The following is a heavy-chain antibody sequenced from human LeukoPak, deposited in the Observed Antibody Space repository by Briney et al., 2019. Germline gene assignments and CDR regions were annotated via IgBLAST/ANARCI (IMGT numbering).Heavy chain of an antibody. CDR1: GGSISSSSYS. J-gene: IGHJ3*02. Sequence: SETLSLTCTVSGGSISSSSYSWGWIRQPPGKGLEWFGSIYYSGSTYYNPSLKSRVTISVDTSKNQFSLKLSSVTAADTAVYYCARERDIVVVVAASHDAFDIWGQGTMVTVSS. CDR2: IYYSGST. V-gene: IGHV4-39*07. CDR3: ARERDIVVVVAASHDAFDI. D-gene: IGHD2-15*01.